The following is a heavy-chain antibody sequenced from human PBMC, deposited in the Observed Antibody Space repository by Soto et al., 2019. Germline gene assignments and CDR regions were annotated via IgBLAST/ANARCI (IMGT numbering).Heavy chain of an antibody. CDR1: GYTFTSYG. D-gene: IGHD3-10*01. CDR3: ARERVDYYGAGRGWFDP. Sequence: ASVKVSCKASGYTFTSYGISWVRQAPGQGLEWMGWISAYNGNTNYAQKLQGRVTMTTDTSTSTAYMELRSLRSDDTAVYYCARERVDYYGAGRGWFDPWGQGTLVRVS. V-gene: IGHV1-18*04. CDR2: ISAYNGNT. J-gene: IGHJ5*02.